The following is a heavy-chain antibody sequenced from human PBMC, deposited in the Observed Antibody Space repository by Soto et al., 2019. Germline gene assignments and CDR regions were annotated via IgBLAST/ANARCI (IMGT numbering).Heavy chain of an antibody. CDR1: GFTFSSYA. V-gene: IGHV3-23*01. D-gene: IGHD2-2*01. CDR3: ARVRPLMDCTRTSCLGGSDI. Sequence: EVQLLESGGGLVRPGGSLRLCCAASGFTFSSYAMSWVRQAPGKGLEWVSGITGSGDTTYYADSVKGRFTISRDNSKNTLYLRMNSLRAEDTAVYYCARVRPLMDCTRTSCLGGSDIRGQGTMVNVS. CDR2: ITGSGDTT. J-gene: IGHJ3*02.